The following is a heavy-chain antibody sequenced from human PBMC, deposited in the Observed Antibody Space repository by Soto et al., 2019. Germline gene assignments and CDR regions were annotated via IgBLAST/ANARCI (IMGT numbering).Heavy chain of an antibody. J-gene: IGHJ4*02. CDR2: IDPSGGVT. V-gene: IGHV1-46*03. Sequence: SAKASSKECRDTLAWRPLRWVRQAPEQGLEWMGMIDPSGGVTRDAQRFQGRITMTSDTSTSSVYMELRGLTSEDTAVYYCARVVIGHDNYETIGYYFDHWGTGTSVTVSS. CDR1: RDTLAWRP. D-gene: IGHD3-16*01. CDR3: ARVVIGHDNYETIGYYFDH.